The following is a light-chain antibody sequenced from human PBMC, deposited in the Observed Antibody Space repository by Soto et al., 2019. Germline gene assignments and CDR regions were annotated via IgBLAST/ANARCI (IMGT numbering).Light chain of an antibody. CDR2: GAF. J-gene: IGKJ2*03. CDR3: QQYRDWPVYS. Sequence: EIVMAQSPATLSVSPGEGVTLSCRASQSVGSSLAWYQQKPGQAPRLLIYGAFTRVTGIPARFIGSGSGTEFTLTISSLQSEDSAVYYCQQYRDWPVYSFGQGTKLEI. CDR1: QSVGSS. V-gene: IGKV3-15*01.